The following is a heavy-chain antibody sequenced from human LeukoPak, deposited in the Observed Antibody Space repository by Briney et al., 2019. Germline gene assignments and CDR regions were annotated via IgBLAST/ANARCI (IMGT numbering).Heavy chain of an antibody. Sequence: SSVKVSCKASGRTFSSYTISWVRQAPGQGLEWMGRIIPILGIANYAQKFQGRVTITADKSTSTAYMELSSLRSEDTAVYYCARLVPPATPDPKNRDCGGQGTLVTVSS. CDR2: IIPILGIA. J-gene: IGHJ4*02. V-gene: IGHV1-69*02. D-gene: IGHD2-2*01. CDR1: GRTFSSYT. CDR3: ARLVPPATPDPKNRDC.